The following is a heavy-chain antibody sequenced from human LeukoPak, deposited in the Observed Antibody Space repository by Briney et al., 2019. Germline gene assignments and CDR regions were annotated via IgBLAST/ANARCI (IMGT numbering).Heavy chain of an antibody. CDR2: FNGRGDNT. CDR3: AKDRVSPGFNWFDP. V-gene: IGHV3-23*01. CDR1: GATIRSFA. Sequence: GGSLSLSFQAFGATIRSFALSWFGQAPGKGLEWVSEFNGRGDNTYYADFVKGRFTISRDNSKSTVYLQMNSLRTEDTAVYYCAKDRVSPGFNWFDPWGQGTLVTVSS. D-gene: IGHD2/OR15-2a*01. J-gene: IGHJ5*02.